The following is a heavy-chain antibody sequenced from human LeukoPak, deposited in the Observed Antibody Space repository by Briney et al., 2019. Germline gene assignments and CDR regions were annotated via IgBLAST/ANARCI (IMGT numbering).Heavy chain of an antibody. Sequence: GASVKVSCKASGYTFTSYYMHWVRQAPGQGLEWMGIINPSGGSTSYAQKFQGRVTMTRDMSTSTVYMELSSLRSDDTAVYYCARDQSIAAAIDNKYYFDYWGQGTLVTVSS. CDR3: ARDQSIAAAIDNKYYFDY. D-gene: IGHD6-13*01. V-gene: IGHV1-46*01. CDR1: GYTFTSYY. J-gene: IGHJ4*02. CDR2: INPSGGST.